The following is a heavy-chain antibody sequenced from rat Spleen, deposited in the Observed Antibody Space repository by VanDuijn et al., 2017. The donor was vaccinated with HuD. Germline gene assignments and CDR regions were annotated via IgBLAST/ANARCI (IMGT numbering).Heavy chain of an antibody. CDR1: GFTFSNYY. J-gene: IGHJ1*01. D-gene: IGHD4-4*01. V-gene: IGHV5-25*01. Sequence: EVQLVESDGGLVQPGRSLKLSCAASGFTFSNYYMAWVRQAPTKGLEWVASISPSGGSTYYPDSVKGRFTISRDNARNTLNLHMDSLRSEDTAVYYCTRRGYLSDWYFDFWGPGTMVTVSS. CDR2: ISPSGGST. CDR3: TRRGYLSDWYFDF.